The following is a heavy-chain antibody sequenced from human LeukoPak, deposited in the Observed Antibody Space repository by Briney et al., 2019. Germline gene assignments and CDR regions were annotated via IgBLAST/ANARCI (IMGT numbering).Heavy chain of an antibody. CDR1: GGTFSNYA. CDR2: IIPIFGTA. J-gene: IGHJ3*02. D-gene: IGHD5-18*01. Sequence: APVKVSCKASGGTFSNYAISWVRQAPEQGLEWMGGIIPIFGTANYAQKFQGRVTITADESTSTAYMELRSLRSDDTAVYYCARTDTAIAKAFDIWGQGTMVTVSS. CDR3: ARTDTAIAKAFDI. V-gene: IGHV1-69*13.